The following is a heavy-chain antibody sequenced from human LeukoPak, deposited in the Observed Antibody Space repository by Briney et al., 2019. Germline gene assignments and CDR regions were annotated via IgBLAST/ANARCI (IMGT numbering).Heavy chain of an antibody. Sequence: GGSLRLSCAASGFTFSTHAMSWVRQAPGKGLEWVSAINDGGGYTYYADSVKGRFTISRDNSKNTLYLQMHSLRAEDTAVYYCAKAVAGRFDYWGQGTLVTVSS. CDR2: INDGGGYT. CDR1: GFTFSTHA. J-gene: IGHJ4*02. D-gene: IGHD6-19*01. V-gene: IGHV3-23*01. CDR3: AKAVAGRFDY.